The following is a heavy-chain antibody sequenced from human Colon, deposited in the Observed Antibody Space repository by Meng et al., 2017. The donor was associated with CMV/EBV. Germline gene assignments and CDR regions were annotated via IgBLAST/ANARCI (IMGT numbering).Heavy chain of an antibody. Sequence: GGSLRLSCAASGFTVSSNYMSWVRQAPGKGLEWVSVIYSGGSTYYADSVKGRFTISRDNAKNSLYLQMNSLRAEDTAVYYCARDYRTSFDYWGQGTLVTVSS. CDR3: ARDYRTSFDY. J-gene: IGHJ4*02. V-gene: IGHV3-53*01. D-gene: IGHD3-16*02. CDR2: IYSGGST. CDR1: GFTVSSNY.